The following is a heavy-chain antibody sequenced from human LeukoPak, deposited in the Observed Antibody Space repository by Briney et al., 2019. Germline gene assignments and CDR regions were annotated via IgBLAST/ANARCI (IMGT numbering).Heavy chain of an antibody. J-gene: IGHJ4*02. Sequence: PGGSLRLSCVVSGFTFSSYWMHWVRQAPGKGLVWVSRINSDGSLINFADSVKGRFTISRDNAQNTLYLQMNSLRAEDTAVYLCARDLTGNVLDYWGQGTLVTVSS. CDR2: INSDGSLI. D-gene: IGHD3-10*01. CDR1: GFTFSSYW. V-gene: IGHV3-74*01. CDR3: ARDLTGNVLDY.